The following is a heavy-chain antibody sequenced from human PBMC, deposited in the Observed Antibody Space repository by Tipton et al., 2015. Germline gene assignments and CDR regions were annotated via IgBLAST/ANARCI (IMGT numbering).Heavy chain of an antibody. D-gene: IGHD1-1*01. V-gene: IGHV4-34*01. Sequence: TLSLTCAVYGGSFSGYYWSWIRQPPGKGLEWIGEINHSGITNYNPSLKSRVTISVDTSKKHFSLKLSSMTAADTAVYYCAREGTWKSVDYWGQGTLVTVSS. CDR2: INHSGIT. J-gene: IGHJ4*02. CDR3: AREGTWKSVDY. CDR1: GGSFSGYY.